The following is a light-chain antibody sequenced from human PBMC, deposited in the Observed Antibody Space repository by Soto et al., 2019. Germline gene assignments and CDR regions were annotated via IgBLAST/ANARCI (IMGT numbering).Light chain of an antibody. CDR3: QQYENLPT. CDR1: QSINRW. CDR2: DAS. Sequence: IQMTQSPSTLSASKGDTVTITCRASQSINRWLAWYQQKPGEAPKLLIYDASSLESGVPSRFSGTGSGTEFTLIISSLQPEDIATYYCQQYENLPTFGQGTRLEIK. V-gene: IGKV1-5*01. J-gene: IGKJ5*01.